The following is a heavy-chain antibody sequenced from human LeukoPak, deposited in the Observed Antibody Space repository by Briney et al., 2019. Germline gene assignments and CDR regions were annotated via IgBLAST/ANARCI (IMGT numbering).Heavy chain of an antibody. CDR1: GGSISSGGYY. CDR2: IYYSGST. J-gene: IGHJ4*02. CDR3: ARDKGDSSGYPWYY. Sequence: SETLSLTCTVSGGSISSGGYYWSWIRQHPGTGLEWIGYIYYSGSTYYNPSLKSRVTISVDTSKNQFSLKLSSVTAADTAVYYCARDKGDSSGYPWYYWGQGTLVTVSS. V-gene: IGHV4-31*03. D-gene: IGHD3-22*01.